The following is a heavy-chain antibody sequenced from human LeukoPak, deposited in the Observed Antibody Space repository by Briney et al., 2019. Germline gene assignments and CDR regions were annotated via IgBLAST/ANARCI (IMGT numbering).Heavy chain of an antibody. V-gene: IGHV3-7*01. CDR1: GFTFSSYW. CDR2: IKQDGSEK. J-gene: IGHJ4*02. CDR3: ARALLSGSYYYFDY. Sequence: PGGSLRLSCAASGFTFSSYWMSWVRQAPGKGLEWVANIKQDGSEKYYVDSVKGRFTISRDNAKNSLYLQMNSLRAGDTAVYYCARALLSGSYYYFDYWGQGTLVTVSS. D-gene: IGHD1-26*01.